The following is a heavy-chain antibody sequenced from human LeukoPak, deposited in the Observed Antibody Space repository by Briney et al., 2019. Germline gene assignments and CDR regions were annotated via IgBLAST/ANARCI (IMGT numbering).Heavy chain of an antibody. D-gene: IGHD6-19*01. V-gene: IGHV1-2*02. CDR1: GYTFTGYY. Sequence: ASVKVSCKASGYTFTGYYMHWVRQAPGQGLEWMGWINPNSGGTNHAQKFQGRVTMTRDTSISTAYMELSRLRSDDTAVYYCARAVSEDSSGWTVADYFDYWGQGTLVTVSS. J-gene: IGHJ4*02. CDR2: INPNSGGT. CDR3: ARAVSEDSSGWTVADYFDY.